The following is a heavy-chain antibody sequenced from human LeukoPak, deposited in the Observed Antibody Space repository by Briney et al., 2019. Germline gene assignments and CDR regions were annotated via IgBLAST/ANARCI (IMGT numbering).Heavy chain of an antibody. CDR1: GFTVSSNY. CDR2: IYSGGST. Sequence: PGGSLRLSSAASGFTVSSNYMSWVRQAPGKGLEWVSVIYSGGSTYYADSVKGRFTISRDNSKNTLYLQMNSLRAEDTAVYYCASGYCSGGSCGLYYYYCYMDVWGKGTTVTVSS. D-gene: IGHD2-15*01. V-gene: IGHV3-53*01. CDR3: ASGYCSGGSCGLYYYYCYMDV. J-gene: IGHJ6*03.